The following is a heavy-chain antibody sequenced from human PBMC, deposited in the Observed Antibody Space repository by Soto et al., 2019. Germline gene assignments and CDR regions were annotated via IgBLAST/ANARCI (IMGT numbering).Heavy chain of an antibody. CDR3: ARFSPPRKSYDSNPGWFDP. D-gene: IGHD3-22*01. V-gene: IGHV4-59*01. CDR1: GGSLNSYY. Sequence: PSETLSLTCTVSGGSLNSYYWTWIRQSPGKGLEWIRYVSSTGSTNYNPSLKSRLAMSLDTSTNEVSLSLTSVTAADAAVYFCARFSPPRKSYDSNPGWFDPWGQGIMVTVSS. CDR2: VSSTGST. J-gene: IGHJ5*02.